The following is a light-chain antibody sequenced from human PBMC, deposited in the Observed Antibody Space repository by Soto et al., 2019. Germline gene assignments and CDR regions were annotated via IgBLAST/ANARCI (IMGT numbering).Light chain of an antibody. CDR2: END. CDR3: ATWDSSLNAV. J-gene: IGLJ2*01. V-gene: IGLV1-51*01. CDR1: SSNIGNNY. Sequence: QSVLTQPPSVSAAPGQKVSISCSGGSSNIGNNYVSWYQQFPGTAHKLLIYENDQRALGIPDRFSGSKSGTSATLDITGLQTGDEATYFCATWDSSLNAVFGGGTKLTVL.